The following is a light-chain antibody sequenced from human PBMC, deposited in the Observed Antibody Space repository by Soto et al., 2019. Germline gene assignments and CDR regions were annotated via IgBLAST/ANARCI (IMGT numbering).Light chain of an antibody. CDR2: EVT. J-gene: IGLJ3*02. CDR1: SSSIGSYDF. CDR3: LSYAGSNSWV. Sequence: QSALTQPASVSGSPGQSITISCTAISSSIGSYDFVSWYQQHPGKAPKLFIYEVTKRPSGVSSRFSGSKSGNTASLTISGLQAEDEADYYCLSYAGSNSWVFGGGTKLTVL. V-gene: IGLV2-23*02.